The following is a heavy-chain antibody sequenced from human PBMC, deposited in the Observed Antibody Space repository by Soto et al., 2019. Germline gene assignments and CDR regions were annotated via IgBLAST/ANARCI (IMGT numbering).Heavy chain of an antibody. CDR1: GGSISSGNW. CDR2: IYHSGST. CDR3: ARWGVVLAAEVNCFDP. J-gene: IGHJ5*02. D-gene: IGHD2-15*01. V-gene: IGHV4-4*02. Sequence: QVQLQESGPGLLKPSGTLSLTCAVSGGSISSGNWWSWVRQPPGRGLEWIGEIYHSGSTNYNPSLKSRVTISIDKSNNQFSLKLSSVTAADTAVYYCARWGVVLAAEVNCFDPWGQGTLVTVSS.